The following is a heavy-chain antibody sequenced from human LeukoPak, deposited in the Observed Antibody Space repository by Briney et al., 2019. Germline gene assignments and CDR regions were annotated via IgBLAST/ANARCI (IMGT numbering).Heavy chain of an antibody. J-gene: IGHJ4*02. V-gene: IGHV3-7*01. Sequence: GGSLRLSCAVSRINFNSYWMTWVRQAPGKGLEWVANIKQDGSETYYMDSVKGRFSISRDNAKNSLYLQMNSLRAEDTAVYYCARALSDFWIGYFFDSWGQGTLVTVSS. D-gene: IGHD3-3*01. CDR1: RINFNSYW. CDR2: IKQDGSET. CDR3: ARALSDFWIGYFFDS.